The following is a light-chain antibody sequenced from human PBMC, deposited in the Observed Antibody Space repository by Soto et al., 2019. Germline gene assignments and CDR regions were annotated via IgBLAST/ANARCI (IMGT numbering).Light chain of an antibody. CDR2: WAS. J-gene: IGKJ2*01. CDR3: QQYESTPPT. V-gene: IGKV4-1*01. CDR1: QSVLYSSNNKNN. Sequence: DIVMTQSPDSLAVSLGERATINCKSSQSVLYSSNNKNNLAWYQQRPGQPPKLIIYWASTRESGVSDRFSGSGSGTDFAFTITSLQAEDVAVYYCQQYESTPPTFGQGTKLEIK.